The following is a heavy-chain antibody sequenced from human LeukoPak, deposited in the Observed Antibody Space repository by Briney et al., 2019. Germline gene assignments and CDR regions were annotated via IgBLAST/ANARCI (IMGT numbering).Heavy chain of an antibody. V-gene: IGHV1-69*13. Sequence: GASVTVSCKASGGTFSSYAISWVRQAPGQGLEWMGGIIPIFGTANYAQKFQGRVTITADESTSTAYMEPSSLRSEDTAVYYCARDSPNPRYFDLWGRGTLVTVSS. CDR1: GGTFSSYA. J-gene: IGHJ2*01. CDR2: IIPIFGTA. CDR3: ARDSPNPRYFDL.